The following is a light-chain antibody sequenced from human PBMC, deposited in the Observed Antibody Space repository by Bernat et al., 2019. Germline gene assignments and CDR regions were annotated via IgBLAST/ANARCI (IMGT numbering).Light chain of an antibody. CDR2: DVN. CDR1: SGDVGGYNR. CDR3: YSFAGKSAWV. V-gene: IGLV2-11*01. Sequence: QSVLTQPRSVSGSPGQSVTISCPGTSGDVGGYNRVSWYQQHPATAPKFMIYDVNKRPSGVRDRFSGSKSGSTASLTISGLQAEDEADYYCYSFAGKSAWVFGGGTKVTVL. J-gene: IGLJ3*02.